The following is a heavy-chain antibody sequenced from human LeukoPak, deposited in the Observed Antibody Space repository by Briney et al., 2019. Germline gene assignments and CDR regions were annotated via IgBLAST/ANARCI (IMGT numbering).Heavy chain of an antibody. V-gene: IGHV1-2*02. CDR3: ARDGIVVVPADPFDI. J-gene: IGHJ3*02. CDR2: INPNSGGT. CDR1: GYTFTGYY. Sequence: ASVKVSCKASGYTFTGYYMHWVRQAPGQGLEWMGWINPNSGGTNYAQKFQGRVTMTRDTSISTAYMELSRLRSDDTAVYYCARDGIVVVPADPFDIWGQGTMVTVSS. D-gene: IGHD2-2*01.